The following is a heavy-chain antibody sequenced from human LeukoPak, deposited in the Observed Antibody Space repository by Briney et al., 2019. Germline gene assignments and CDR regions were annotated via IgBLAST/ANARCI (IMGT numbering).Heavy chain of an antibody. J-gene: IGHJ3*02. CDR3: ARYQDYGDLSHAFDI. CDR1: GYTLTELS. CDR2: FDPEDGET. Sequence: ASVKVSCKVSGYTLTELSMHRVRQAPGKGLEWMGGFDPEDGETIYAQKFQGRVTMTEDTSTDTAYMELSSLRSEDTAVYYCARYQDYGDLSHAFDIWGQGTMVTVSS. D-gene: IGHD4-17*01. V-gene: IGHV1-24*01.